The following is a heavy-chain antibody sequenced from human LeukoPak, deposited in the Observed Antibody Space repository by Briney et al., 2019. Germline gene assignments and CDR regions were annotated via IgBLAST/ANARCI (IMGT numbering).Heavy chain of an antibody. CDR3: ARDVPLTYYDSSGYQVGSDP. J-gene: IGHJ5*02. CDR1: GYTFTSYY. D-gene: IGHD3-22*01. Sequence: GASAKVSCKASGYTFTSYYMHWVRQAPGQGLEWMGIINPSGGSTSYAQKFQGRVTMTRDMSTSTVYMELSSLRSEDTAVYYCARDVPLTYYDSSGYQVGSDPWGQGTLVTVSS. CDR2: INPSGGST. V-gene: IGHV1-46*01.